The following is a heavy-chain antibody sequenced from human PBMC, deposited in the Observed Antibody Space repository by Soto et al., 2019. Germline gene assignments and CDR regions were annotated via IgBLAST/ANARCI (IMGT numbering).Heavy chain of an antibody. CDR1: GGSFSPNY. V-gene: IGHV4-39*07. J-gene: IGHJ4*02. D-gene: IGHD6-13*01. Sequence: SETLSLTCTVSGGSFSPNYWAWIRQPPGKGLEWIGRIYYSGSTYYNPSLKSRVTISVDTSKNQFSPKVSSVTAADTAVYYCARRYGTVFDYWGQGTLVTVSS. CDR3: ARRYGTVFDY. CDR2: IYYSGST.